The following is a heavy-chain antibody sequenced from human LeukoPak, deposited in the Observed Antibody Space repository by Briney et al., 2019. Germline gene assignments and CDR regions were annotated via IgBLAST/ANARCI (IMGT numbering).Heavy chain of an antibody. CDR1: GGSFSGYY. CDR3: ARGLGNIVVVVAATHFDY. J-gene: IGHJ4*02. Sequence: SETLSLTCAVYGGSFSGYYWSWIRQPPGKGLEWFGEINHSGSTNYNPSLKSRVTISVDTSKNQFSLKLSSVTAADTAVYYCARGLGNIVVVVAATHFDYWGQGTLVTVSS. V-gene: IGHV4-34*01. CDR2: INHSGST. D-gene: IGHD2-15*01.